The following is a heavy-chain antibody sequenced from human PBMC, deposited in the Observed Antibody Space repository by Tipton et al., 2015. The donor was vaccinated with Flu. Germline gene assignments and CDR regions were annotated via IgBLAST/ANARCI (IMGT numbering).Heavy chain of an antibody. V-gene: IGHV1-46*01. J-gene: IGHJ4*02. CDR1: GYTFTSYY. Sequence: QVQLVQSGPEVKKPGASVKVSCKASGYTFTSYYMHWVRQAPGQGLEWMGIINPSGGSTSYAQKFRGRVTMTRDTSTSTVCVELSSLRSEDTAVYYCARLAPYCSGGSCYSWDYWGQGTLVTVSS. CDR2: INPSGGST. D-gene: IGHD2-15*01. CDR3: ARLAPYCSGGSCYSWDY.